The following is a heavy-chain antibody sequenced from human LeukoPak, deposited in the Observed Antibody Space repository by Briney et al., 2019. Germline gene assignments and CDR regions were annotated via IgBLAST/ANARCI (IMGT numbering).Heavy chain of an antibody. V-gene: IGHV4-4*07. J-gene: IGHJ4*02. Sequence: TSETLSLTCTVSGGSISSYYWSWIRQSAGKGLEWIGRIYTSGNTNYNPSLKSRVTMSVDTSKNQFSLNLSSVTAADTAVYYCARDLTIFGVVIPGDYWGQGTLVTVSS. CDR2: IYTSGNT. CDR1: GGSISSYY. CDR3: ARDLTIFGVVIPGDY. D-gene: IGHD3-3*01.